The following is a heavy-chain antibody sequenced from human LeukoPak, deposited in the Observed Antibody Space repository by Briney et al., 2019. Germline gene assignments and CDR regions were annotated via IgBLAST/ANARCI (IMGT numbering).Heavy chain of an antibody. J-gene: IGHJ4*02. Sequence: SETLSLTCTVSGGSISSGDYYWSWIRQPPGKGLEWIGYIYYSGSTYYNPSLKSRITISVGTSKNQFSLKLSSVTAADTAVYYCARDTYLDTAMVDYWGQGTLVTVSS. CDR2: IYYSGST. CDR1: GGSISSGDYY. V-gene: IGHV4-30-4*08. CDR3: ARDTYLDTAMVDY. D-gene: IGHD5-18*01.